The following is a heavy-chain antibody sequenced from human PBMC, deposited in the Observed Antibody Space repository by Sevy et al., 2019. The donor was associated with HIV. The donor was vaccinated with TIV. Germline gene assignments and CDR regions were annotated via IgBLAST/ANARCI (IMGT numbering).Heavy chain of an antibody. V-gene: IGHV3-15*01. Sequence: GGSLRLSCAASGFTFSNAWMSWVRQAPGKGLEWVGRIKSKTDGGITDYAAPVKGRFTISRDDSKNTLYLQMNRLKTEDTAVYYCTKVMEVGQQLRSYYMDVWGKGTTVTVSS. CDR3: TKVMEVGQQLRSYYMDV. J-gene: IGHJ6*03. CDR2: IKSKTDGGIT. D-gene: IGHD6-13*01. CDR1: GFTFSNAW.